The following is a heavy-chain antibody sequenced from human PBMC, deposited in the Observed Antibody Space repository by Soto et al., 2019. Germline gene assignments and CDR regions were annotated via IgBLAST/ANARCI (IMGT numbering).Heavy chain of an antibody. CDR1: GYTFTNYD. Sequence: QVQLVQSGAEVKKPGASVKVSCKASGYTFTNYDINWVRQATGQGLEWMGWMNPNSGDTGYAQNFQGRVTMTRNTSISTRYMEMRSLRSEDTAVYYCATVSAWQFYFFMDVWGKGTTVTVSS. D-gene: IGHD6-19*01. V-gene: IGHV1-8*01. CDR2: MNPNSGDT. J-gene: IGHJ6*03. CDR3: ATVSAWQFYFFMDV.